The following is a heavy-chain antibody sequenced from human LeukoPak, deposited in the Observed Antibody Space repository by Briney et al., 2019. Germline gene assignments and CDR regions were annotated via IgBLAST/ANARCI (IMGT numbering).Heavy chain of an antibody. CDR2: IYSGGST. V-gene: IGHV3-53*05. D-gene: IGHD2-15*01. J-gene: IGHJ6*02. Sequence: GGSLRLSCAASGFTVSSNYMSWVRQAPGKGLEWVSVIYSGGSTYYADSVKGRFTISRDNSKNTLYLQMNSLRAEDTAVYYCATLGSCSSGSCYDYYGMGVWGQGTTVTVSS. CDR3: ATLGSCSSGSCYDYYGMGV. CDR1: GFTVSSNY.